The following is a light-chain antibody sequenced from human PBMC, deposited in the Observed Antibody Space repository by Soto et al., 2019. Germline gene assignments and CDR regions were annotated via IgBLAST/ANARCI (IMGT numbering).Light chain of an antibody. V-gene: IGLV2-23*02. J-gene: IGLJ2*01. CDR1: SSDVGSYNL. Sequence: QSALTQPASVSGSPGHSITISCTGTSSDVGSYNLVSWYQQHPGKAPKLMIYEVSKRPSGVSNRFSGSKSGNTASLTISGLQAEDEAYYYCCSYAGSSPYVVFGGGTKLTVL. CDR3: CSYAGSSPYVV. CDR2: EVS.